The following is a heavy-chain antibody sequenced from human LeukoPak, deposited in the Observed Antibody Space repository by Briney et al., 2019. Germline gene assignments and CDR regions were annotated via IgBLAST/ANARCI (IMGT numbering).Heavy chain of an antibody. J-gene: IGHJ4*02. CDR1: GYTFTGYY. D-gene: IGHD2-2*01. Sequence: ASVKVSCKASGYTFTGYYMHWVRQAPGQGLEWMGWINPNSGGTKYAQKFQGRVTMTRDTSISTAYMELSRLRSDDTAVYYCARDNCSSTSCYGDYWGQGTLVTVSS. CDR2: INPNSGGT. V-gene: IGHV1-2*02. CDR3: ARDNCSSTSCYGDY.